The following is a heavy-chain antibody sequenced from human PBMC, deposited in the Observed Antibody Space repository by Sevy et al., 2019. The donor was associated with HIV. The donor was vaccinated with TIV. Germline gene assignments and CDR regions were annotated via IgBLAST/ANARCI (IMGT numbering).Heavy chain of an antibody. CDR3: VSHYDTSGYYFDY. CDR1: AGSLTSEAYY. CDR2: IYHSWTT. D-gene: IGHD3-22*01. V-gene: IGHV4-31*03. Sequence: SETLSLTCSVSAGSLTSEAYYWSWIRQHPGKGLEWIGYIYHSWTTYYNPSLKSRVTMSIDTSKEYFSLNLSSVTAADTAVYYCVSHYDTSGYYFDYWGQGTLVTVSS. J-gene: IGHJ4*02.